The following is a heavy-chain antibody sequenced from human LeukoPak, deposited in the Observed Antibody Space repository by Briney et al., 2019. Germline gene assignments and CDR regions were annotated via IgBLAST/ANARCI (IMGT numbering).Heavy chain of an antibody. D-gene: IGHD2-15*01. J-gene: IGHJ4*02. CDR2: ISITSKTI. Sequence: GRSLRLSCAGSGFTFSSNDMSWVRQPPGKGLEWVSYISITSKTIKYADSVKGRFTISRDNAKNSLYLQMNSLRDEDTAVYYCARLVGSRSCSGGTCYSDYWGQGTLVTVSS. V-gene: IGHV3-48*02. CDR1: GFTFSSND. CDR3: ARLVGSRSCSGGTCYSDY.